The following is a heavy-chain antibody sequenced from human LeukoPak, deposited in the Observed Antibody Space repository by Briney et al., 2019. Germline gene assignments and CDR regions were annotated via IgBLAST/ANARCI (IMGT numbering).Heavy chain of an antibody. CDR1: GFTFDDYA. CDR3: ARDLAQYYDTSDNWFDP. D-gene: IGHD3-22*01. CDR2: ISWNSGSI. Sequence: GGSLRLSCAASGFTFDDYAMHWVRQAPGKGLEWVSGISWNSGSIGYADSVKGRFTFSRDNAKNTLNLQMNSLRAEDTAVYYCARDLAQYYDTSDNWFDPWGQGTLVTVSS. J-gene: IGHJ5*02. V-gene: IGHV3-9*01.